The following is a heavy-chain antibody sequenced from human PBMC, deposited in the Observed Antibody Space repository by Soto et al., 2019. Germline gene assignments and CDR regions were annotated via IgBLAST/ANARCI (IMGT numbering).Heavy chain of an antibody. CDR2: ISSSSSYI. J-gene: IGHJ4*02. V-gene: IGHV3-21*01. Sequence: EVQLVEAGGGMVKPGGSLRLSCAASGFTFSSYSMNWVRQAPGKGLEWVSSISSSSSYIYYADSVKGRVTISRDHAKNSLYLQMNSLVAEDTAVYYCSRDIAARRGYFDYWGQGTLVTVSS. CDR3: SRDIAARRGYFDY. D-gene: IGHD6-6*01. CDR1: GFTFSSYS.